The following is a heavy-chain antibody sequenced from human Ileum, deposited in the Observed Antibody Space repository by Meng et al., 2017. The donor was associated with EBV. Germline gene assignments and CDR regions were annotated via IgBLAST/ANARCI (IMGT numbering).Heavy chain of an antibody. J-gene: IGHJ4*02. CDR2: IWYEGSNK. D-gene: IGHD2-8*01. Sequence: VELVGSGGGVVRPGRALRVSCSAFGFTFSSFAMHWVRQAPGKGLEWVAVIWYEGSNKFYADSVKGRFTIYRDNSKNTLYLQMNSLRPEDTAGYYCARDQGLTNDYWGQGTLVTVSS. V-gene: IGHV3-33*01. CDR1: GFTFSSFA. CDR3: ARDQGLTNDY.